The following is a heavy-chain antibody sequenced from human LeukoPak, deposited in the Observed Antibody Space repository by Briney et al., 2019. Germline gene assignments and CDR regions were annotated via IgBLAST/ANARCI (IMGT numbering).Heavy chain of an antibody. Sequence: ASVKVSCKASGYTFTSYGISWVRQAPGQGLEWMGWISAYNGNTNFAQKLQGRVTMTTDTSTSTAYMELRSLRSDDTAVYYCARDRTLDCSSTSCYESWFDPWGQGTLVTVSS. CDR2: ISAYNGNT. V-gene: IGHV1-18*01. D-gene: IGHD2-2*01. CDR3: ARDRTLDCSSTSCYESWFDP. J-gene: IGHJ5*02. CDR1: GYTFTSYG.